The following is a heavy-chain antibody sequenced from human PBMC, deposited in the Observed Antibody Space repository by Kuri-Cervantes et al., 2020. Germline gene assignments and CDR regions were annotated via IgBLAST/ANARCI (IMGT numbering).Heavy chain of an antibody. CDR3: ARVGSSSRGRRFDP. CDR2: INPNSGGT. D-gene: IGHD6-13*01. CDR1: GYTFTSYY. Sequence: ASVKVSCKASGYTFTSYYMHWVRQAPGQGLEWMGWINPNSGGTNYAQKFQGWVTMTRDTSISTAYMELSRLRSDDTAVYYCARVGSSSRGRRFDPWGQGTLVTVSS. V-gene: IGHV1-2*04. J-gene: IGHJ5*02.